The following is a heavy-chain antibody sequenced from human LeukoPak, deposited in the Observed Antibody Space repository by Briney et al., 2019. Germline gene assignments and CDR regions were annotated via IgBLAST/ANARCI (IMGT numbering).Heavy chain of an antibody. J-gene: IGHJ4*02. D-gene: IGHD3-10*01. CDR3: AKDISSMVRGVSPDY. CDR1: GFTFDDYA. Sequence: GGSLRLSCAVSGFTFDDYAMHWVRQVPGKGLEWVSGINWNSDSIGYADSVKGRFTISRDNSKNSLYLQMNSLRTEDTALYYCAKDISSMVRGVSPDYWGQGTLVTVSS. CDR2: INWNSDSI. V-gene: IGHV3-9*01.